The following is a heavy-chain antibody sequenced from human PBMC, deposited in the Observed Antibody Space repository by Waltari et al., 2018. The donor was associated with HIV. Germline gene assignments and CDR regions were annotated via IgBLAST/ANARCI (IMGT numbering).Heavy chain of an antibody. V-gene: IGHV1-69*12. CDR2: IIPISGTT. D-gene: IGHD3-3*01. Sequence: QVQLVQSGAEVKKPGSSVKVSCKASGGPFSSYAIRWVRQAPGQGLEWMGGIIPISGTTNYAQKFQGRVTITADESTSTANMELNSLKSEDTAVYYCARLGRSRFLEWIPFDPWGQGTLVTVSS. CDR1: GGPFSSYA. J-gene: IGHJ5*02. CDR3: ARLGRSRFLEWIPFDP.